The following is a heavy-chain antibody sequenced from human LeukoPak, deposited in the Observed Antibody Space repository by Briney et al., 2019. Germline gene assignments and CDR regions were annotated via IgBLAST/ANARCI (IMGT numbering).Heavy chain of an antibody. CDR1: GGSISSSSYY. D-gene: IGHD3-10*01. Sequence: SETLSLTCTVSGGSISSSSYYWGWLRQPPGKGLEWIGSIYYSGSTYYNPSLKSRVTISVDTSKNQFSLKLSSVTAADTAVYYCARVRPRFNYYYYYMDVWGKGTTVTVSS. CDR2: IYYSGST. CDR3: ARVRPRFNYYYYYMDV. V-gene: IGHV4-39*01. J-gene: IGHJ6*03.